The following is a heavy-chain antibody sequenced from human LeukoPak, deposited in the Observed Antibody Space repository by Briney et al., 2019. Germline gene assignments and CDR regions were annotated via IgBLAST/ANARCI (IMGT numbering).Heavy chain of an antibody. D-gene: IGHD3-22*01. J-gene: IGHJ3*02. V-gene: IGHV4-59*08. CDR2: IYYSGST. CDR3: ARHRRYDSSGYHAFDT. CDR1: GGPISSYY. Sequence: SETLSLTCTVSGGPISSYYWSWIRQPPGKGLEWIGYIYYSGSTNYNPSLKSRVTISVDTSKNQFSLKLSSVTAADTAVYYCARHRRYDSSGYHAFDTWGQGTMVTVSS.